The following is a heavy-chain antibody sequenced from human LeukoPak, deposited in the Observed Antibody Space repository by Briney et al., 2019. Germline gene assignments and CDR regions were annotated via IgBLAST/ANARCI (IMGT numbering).Heavy chain of an antibody. CDR3: TKARGDYGQPIDD. V-gene: IGHV3-23*01. CDR2: ISGSGATA. Sequence: GRSLRPSWTVSGFTFGTYAISCVRHAQGEGMEWVSVISGSGATAYHADSVKGRFAISRDNSKNTLSLQMNSLRGEDTAVYYCTKARGDYGQPIDDWGEGTLVTVSS. D-gene: IGHD4/OR15-4a*01. CDR1: GFTFGTYA. J-gene: IGHJ4*02.